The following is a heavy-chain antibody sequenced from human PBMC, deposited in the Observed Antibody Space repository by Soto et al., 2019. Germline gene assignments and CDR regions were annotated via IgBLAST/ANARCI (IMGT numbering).Heavy chain of an antibody. CDR3: ARDYYGSGSTPHYYFDY. J-gene: IGHJ4*02. CDR2: INPSGGST. D-gene: IGHD3-10*01. CDR1: GYTFTSYY. Sequence: ASVKVSCKASGYTFTSYYMHWVRQAPGQGLEWMGIINPSGGSTSYAQKFQGRVTTTRDTSTSTVYMELSSLRSEDTAVYYCARDYYGSGSTPHYYFDYWGQGTLVTVSS. V-gene: IGHV1-46*01.